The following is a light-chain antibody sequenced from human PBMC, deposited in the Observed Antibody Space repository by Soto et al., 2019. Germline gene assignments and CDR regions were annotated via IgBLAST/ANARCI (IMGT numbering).Light chain of an antibody. CDR1: QSVSSNY. J-gene: IGKJ4*02. Sequence: EIVLTQSSGTLSLSPGERVTLSVRASQSVSSNYLAWYQQKSGQSPMLLIYRASTRATGITYRFSGRGSGTDFSLIISRLEHEDSAVYYCQQDAASPLTFGGGPKFEIK. CDR2: RAS. V-gene: IGKV3-20*01. CDR3: QQDAASPLT.